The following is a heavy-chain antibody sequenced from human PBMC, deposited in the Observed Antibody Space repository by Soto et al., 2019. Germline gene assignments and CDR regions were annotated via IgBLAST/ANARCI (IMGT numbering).Heavy chain of an antibody. D-gene: IGHD6-6*01. V-gene: IGHV2-5*02. CDR1: GFSLSTSGVG. CDR3: AHRTQSSSSLGQLDY. J-gene: IGHJ4*02. Sequence: QITLKESGPTLVKPTQTLTLTCTFSGFSLSTSGVGVGWIRQPPGKALEWLALIYWDDDKRYSPSLKSRLTITKDTSKNQVVLTMTNMDPVDPATYYCAHRTQSSSSLGQLDYWGQGTLVTVSS. CDR2: IYWDDDK.